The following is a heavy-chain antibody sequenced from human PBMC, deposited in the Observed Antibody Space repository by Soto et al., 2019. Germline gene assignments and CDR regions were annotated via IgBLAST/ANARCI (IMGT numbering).Heavy chain of an antibody. V-gene: IGHV3-7*05. D-gene: IGHD2-15*01. Sequence: EVHLVESGGGLGQPGGPLRLSCAASGFTFSSYWMSWVRQAPGKGLEWVANIKQDGSEKYYVDSVKGRFTISRDNPKNSLYLQLNSLRAEDTAVYYCARDLISATGFDYWGQGTLVTVSS. CDR2: IKQDGSEK. CDR1: GFTFSSYW. J-gene: IGHJ4*02. CDR3: ARDLISATGFDY.